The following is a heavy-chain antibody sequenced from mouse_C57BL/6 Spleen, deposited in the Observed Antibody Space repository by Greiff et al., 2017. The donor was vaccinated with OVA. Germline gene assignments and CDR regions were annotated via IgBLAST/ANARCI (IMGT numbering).Heavy chain of an antibody. CDR2: IYPGSGST. D-gene: IGHD3-3*01. V-gene: IGHV1-55*01. CDR1: GYTFTSYW. CDR3: ARGRDDYAMDY. J-gene: IGHJ4*01. Sequence: QVQLQQPGAELVKPGASVKMSCKASGYTFTSYWITWVKQRPGQGLEWIGDIYPGSGSTNYNEKFKSKATLTVDTSSGTAYMQLSSLTSEDSAVYYCARGRDDYAMDYWGQGTSVTVSS.